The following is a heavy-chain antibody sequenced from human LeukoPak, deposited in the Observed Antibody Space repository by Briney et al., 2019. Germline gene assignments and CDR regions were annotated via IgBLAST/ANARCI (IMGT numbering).Heavy chain of an antibody. CDR3: ARQAGYCSSTSCYGYFQH. V-gene: IGHV4-59*08. J-gene: IGHJ1*01. Sequence: SETLSLTCTVSGGSISSYYWSWIRQPPGKGLEWIGYIYYSGSTNYNPSLKSRVTISVDTSKNQFSLKLSSVTAADTAVYYCARQAGYCSSTSCYGYFQHWGQGTLVTVSS. CDR2: IYYSGST. D-gene: IGHD2-2*01. CDR1: GGSISSYY.